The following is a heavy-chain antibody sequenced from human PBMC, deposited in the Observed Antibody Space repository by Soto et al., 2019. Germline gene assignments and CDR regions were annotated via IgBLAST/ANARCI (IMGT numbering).Heavy chain of an antibody. V-gene: IGHV1-2*02. D-gene: IGHD3-22*01. CDR1: GYTSTGYF. CDR2: INPNSGDT. Sequence: GASVKVSCKASGYTSTGYFMHWVRQAPGQGLEWMGWINPNSGDTNYAQKFQGRVTMTRDMSISTAYMELRRLTSDDTAVYYCARVRTYYDSSGSLDYWGQGTLVTVSS. CDR3: ARVRTYYDSSGSLDY. J-gene: IGHJ4*02.